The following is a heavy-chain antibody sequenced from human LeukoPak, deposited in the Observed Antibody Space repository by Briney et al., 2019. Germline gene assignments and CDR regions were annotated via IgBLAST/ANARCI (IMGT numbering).Heavy chain of an antibody. V-gene: IGHV4-59*01. J-gene: IGHJ2*01. Sequence: PSETLSLTCTVSGGSISSYYWSWIRQPPGKGLEWIGYIYYSGSTNYNPSLKSRVTISVDTSKNQFSLKLSSVTAADTAVYYCARRVVTAHWYFDLWGRGTLVTVSS. D-gene: IGHD2-21*02. CDR2: IYYSGST. CDR3: ARRVVTAHWYFDL. CDR1: GGSISSYY.